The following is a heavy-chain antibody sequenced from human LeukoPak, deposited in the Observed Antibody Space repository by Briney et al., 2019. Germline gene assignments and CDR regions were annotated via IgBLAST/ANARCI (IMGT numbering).Heavy chain of an antibody. CDR1: GGSISSSSYC. J-gene: IGHJ3*02. Sequence: SETLSLTCTVSGGSISSSSYCWSWIRQPPGKGLEWIGYIYYSGSTNYNPSLKSRVTISVDTSKNQFSLKLSSVTAADTAVYYCARGSVIVGATRGAFDIWGQGTMVTVSS. D-gene: IGHD1-26*01. V-gene: IGHV4-61*01. CDR3: ARGSVIVGATRGAFDI. CDR2: IYYSGST.